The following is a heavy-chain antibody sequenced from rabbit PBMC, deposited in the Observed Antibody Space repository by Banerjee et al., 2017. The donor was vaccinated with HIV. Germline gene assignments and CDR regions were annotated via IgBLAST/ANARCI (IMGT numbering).Heavy chain of an antibody. Sequence: QSLEESGGDLVKPGASLTLTCKASGFDFRTNAMCWVRQAPGKGPEWIACIYTGSSGSTYYASWAKGRFTISKTSSTTVTLQMTSLTAADTATYFCARGVYPGNTDYNYYFDLWGQGTLVTVS. V-gene: IGHV1S40*01. J-gene: IGHJ4*01. CDR1: GFDFRTNA. CDR3: ARGVYPGNTDYNYYFDL. D-gene: IGHD8-1*01. CDR2: IYTGSSGST.